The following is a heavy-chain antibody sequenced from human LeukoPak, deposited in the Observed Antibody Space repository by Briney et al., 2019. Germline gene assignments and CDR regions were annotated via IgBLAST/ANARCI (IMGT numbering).Heavy chain of an antibody. D-gene: IGHD3-10*01. J-gene: IGHJ4*02. CDR1: GFTFSSYS. CDR3: ARDANYYDSGSSDY. Sequence: GGSLRLSCAASGFTFSSYSMNWVRQAPGKGLEWVSYISSSSSTIYYADSVKGRFTISRDNAKNSLYLQMNSLRAEDTAVYYCARDANYYDSGSSDYWGQGTLVTVSS. V-gene: IGHV3-48*04. CDR2: ISSSSSTI.